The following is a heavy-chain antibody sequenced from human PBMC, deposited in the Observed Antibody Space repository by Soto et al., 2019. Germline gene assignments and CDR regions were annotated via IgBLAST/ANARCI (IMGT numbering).Heavy chain of an antibody. V-gene: IGHV3-33*01. CDR3: ARDKGSSTVVSRISQGGYFES. CDR1: GFTFSIFG. D-gene: IGHD3-22*01. Sequence: QVQLVESGGGVVQPGRSLRLSCAASGFTFSIFGMHWVRQAPGKGLEWAAIIWYDGSNAYYADSVRGRITISRDNSKNKVYLQTNSLSPEDKAVYYCARDKGSSTVVSRISQGGYFESWGQGPLVTVSS. J-gene: IGHJ4*02. CDR2: IWYDGSNA.